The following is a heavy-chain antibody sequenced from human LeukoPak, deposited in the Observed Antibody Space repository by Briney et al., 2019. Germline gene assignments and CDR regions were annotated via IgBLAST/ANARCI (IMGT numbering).Heavy chain of an antibody. CDR1: GYTFTGYY. CDR2: INPNSGGT. J-gene: IGHJ5*02. V-gene: IGHV1-2*02. D-gene: IGHD2-2*01. Sequence: GASVKVSCKASGYTFTGYYMHWVRQAPGQGLGWMGWINPNSGGTNCAQKFQGRVTMTRDTSISTAYMELSRLRSDDTAVYYCARDPIQVVVPAAIGWFDPWGQGTLVTVSS. CDR3: ARDPIQVVVPAAIGWFDP.